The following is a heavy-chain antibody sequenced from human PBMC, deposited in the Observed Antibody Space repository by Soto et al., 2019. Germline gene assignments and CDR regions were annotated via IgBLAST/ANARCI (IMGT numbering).Heavy chain of an antibody. V-gene: IGHV3-11*06. D-gene: IGHD3-9*01. CDR3: ARLYYDILTGYFYGMDV. J-gene: IGHJ6*02. CDR1: GFTFSDYY. CDR2: ISSSSSYT. Sequence: RLSCAASGFTFSDYYMSWIRQAPGKGLEWVSYISSSSSYTNYADSVKGRFTISRDNAKNSLYLQMNSLRAEDTAVYYCARLYYDILTGYFYGMDVWGQGTTVTVSS.